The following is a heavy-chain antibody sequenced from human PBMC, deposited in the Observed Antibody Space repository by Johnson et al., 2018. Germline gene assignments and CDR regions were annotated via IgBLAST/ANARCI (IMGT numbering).Heavy chain of an antibody. CDR1: GFTFSDYY. CDR3: ARGYYYYYMDV. CDR2: ITSANTI. V-gene: IGHV3-11*04. J-gene: IGHJ6*03. Sequence: VQLLESGGGLVQPGGSLRLSCAASGFTFSDYYMSWIRQAPGKGLAWLSYITSANTIYYADSVKGRFTISRDNAESSLYLQMNTLRAEDTAVYYWARGYYYYYMDVWGKGTTVTVSS.